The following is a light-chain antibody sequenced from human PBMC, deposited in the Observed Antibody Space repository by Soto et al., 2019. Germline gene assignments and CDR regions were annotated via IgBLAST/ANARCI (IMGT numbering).Light chain of an antibody. Sequence: QSVLTQPPSVSAAPGQKVTISCSGSSSNIGGNSVSWYQQLPGTAPKLLIYDDNKRPSGIPDRFSGSKSGTSATLGITGFQTGDEADYYCGSWDSSLSAVVFGTGTKVTVL. J-gene: IGLJ1*01. CDR1: SSNIGGNS. CDR3: GSWDSSLSAVV. CDR2: DDN. V-gene: IGLV1-51*01.